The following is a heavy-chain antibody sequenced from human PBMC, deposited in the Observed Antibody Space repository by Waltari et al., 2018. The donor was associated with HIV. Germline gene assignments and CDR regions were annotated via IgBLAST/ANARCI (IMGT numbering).Heavy chain of an antibody. J-gene: IGHJ5*02. D-gene: IGHD5-12*01. CDR3: ARGEEGYSGYDLSWFDT. Sequence: QVQLQQWGAGLLKPSETLSLTCAVYGGSFSGYYWSWIRQPPGKGLEWIGEINHSGRTNSNPSLKSRVTKSADTSKNQFSLKVNSVTAADTAVYYCARGEEGYSGYDLSWFDTWGQGTLVTVSS. V-gene: IGHV4-34*01. CDR2: INHSGRT. CDR1: GGSFSGYY.